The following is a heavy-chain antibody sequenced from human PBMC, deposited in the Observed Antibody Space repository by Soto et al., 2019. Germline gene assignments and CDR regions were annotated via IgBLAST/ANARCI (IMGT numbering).Heavy chain of an antibody. CDR2: INPGDSYS. CDR3: ARHSGDYGSDY. CDR1: GYIFASYW. V-gene: IGHV5-10-1*01. D-gene: IGHD4-17*01. J-gene: IGHJ4*02. Sequence: GESLKISCNGSGYIFASYWITWVRQMPGRGLEWMGRINPGDSYSNYSPSFQGRVTISADKSISTAYLQWSSLAASDTAMYFCARHSGDYGSDYWGQGPLVTVSS.